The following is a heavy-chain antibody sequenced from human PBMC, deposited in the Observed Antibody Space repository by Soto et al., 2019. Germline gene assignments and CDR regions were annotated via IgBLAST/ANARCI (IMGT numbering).Heavy chain of an antibody. Sequence: TGGSLRLSCAASGFTFSSYEMNWVRQAPGKGLEWVSYISSSGSTIYYADSVKGRFTISRDNAKNSLYLQMNSLRAEDTAVYYCARLPTRGRITMIVVVITKDWYFDLWGRGTLVTVSS. CDR2: ISSSGSTI. D-gene: IGHD3-22*01. CDR3: ARLPTRGRITMIVVVITKDWYFDL. CDR1: GFTFSSYE. V-gene: IGHV3-48*03. J-gene: IGHJ2*01.